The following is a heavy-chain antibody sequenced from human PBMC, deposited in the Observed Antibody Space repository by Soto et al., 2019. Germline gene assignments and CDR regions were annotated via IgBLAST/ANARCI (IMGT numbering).Heavy chain of an antibody. CDR1: GGSISSVAYY. CDR3: GRLKLGETGFSSKYFDL. V-gene: IGHV4-30-4*01. D-gene: IGHD6-6*01. CDR2: IYYGGGT. J-gene: IGHJ2*01. Sequence: QVQLQESGTGLVKPSQTLSLTCTVSGGSISSVAYYWSWLRQPPGKGLECIGYIYYGGGTYYNPSLKNRIPPSVDTSKSQVTLKRSSVTAADTAGYYCGRLKLGETGFSSKYFDLWGRGTRVPGSS.